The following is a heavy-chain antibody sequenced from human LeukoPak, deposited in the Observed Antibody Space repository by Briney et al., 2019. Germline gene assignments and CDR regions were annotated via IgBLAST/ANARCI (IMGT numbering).Heavy chain of an antibody. CDR1: GYTLTELS. CDR3: ATDVLESYAFDI. CDR2: FDPEDGET. D-gene: IGHD3-3*01. Sequence: ASVKVSCKVSGYTLTELSMHWVRQAPGKGLEWMGGFDPEDGETIYAQKFQGRVTMTEDTSTDTDYMELSSLRSEDTAVYYCATDVLESYAFDIWGQGTMVTVSS. J-gene: IGHJ3*02. V-gene: IGHV1-24*01.